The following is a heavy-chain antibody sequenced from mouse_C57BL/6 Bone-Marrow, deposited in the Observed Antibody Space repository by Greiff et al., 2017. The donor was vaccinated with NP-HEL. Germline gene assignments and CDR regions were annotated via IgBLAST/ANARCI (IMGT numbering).Heavy chain of an antibody. V-gene: IGHV5-17*01. D-gene: IGHD1-1*01. CDR3: ARYYGNWYFDV. Sequence: EVQLQESGGGLVKPGGSLKLSCAASGFTFSDYGMHWVRQAPEKGLEWVAYISSGSSTIYYADTVKGRFTISRDNAKNTLFLQMTSLRSEDTAMYYCARYYGNWYFDVWGTGTTVTVSS. J-gene: IGHJ1*03. CDR1: GFTFSDYG. CDR2: ISSGSSTI.